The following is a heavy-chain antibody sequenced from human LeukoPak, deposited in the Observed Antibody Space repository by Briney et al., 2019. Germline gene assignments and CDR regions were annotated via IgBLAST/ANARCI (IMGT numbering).Heavy chain of an antibody. J-gene: IGHJ4*02. CDR3: ARVPPWDYYDSSGYYFDY. Sequence: GSSVKVSCKASGGTFNSYDISWVRQAPGQGLEWMGGIIPIFGTANYAQKFQGRVTITADESTSTAYMELSSLRSEDTAVYHCARVPPWDYYDSSGYYFDYWGQGTLVTVSS. CDR1: GGTFNSYD. D-gene: IGHD3-22*01. V-gene: IGHV1-69*01. CDR2: IIPIFGTA.